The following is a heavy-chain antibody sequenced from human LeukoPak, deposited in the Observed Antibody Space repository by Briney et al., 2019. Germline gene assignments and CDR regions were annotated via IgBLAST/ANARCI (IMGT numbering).Heavy chain of an antibody. CDR1: GYTFIDYF. J-gene: IGHJ4*02. CDR2: LNPNNGDT. D-gene: IGHD7-27*01. V-gene: IGHV1-2*06. CDR3: ARDLSSTSNWEFDY. Sequence: GASVKVSCKTSGYTFIDYFIHWVRQAPGQGLEWMGRLNPNNGDTYYAQDFQGRVTMTRDTSISTAYMEPSWLTSDDTAVYYCARDLSSTSNWEFDYWGQGTLVTVSS.